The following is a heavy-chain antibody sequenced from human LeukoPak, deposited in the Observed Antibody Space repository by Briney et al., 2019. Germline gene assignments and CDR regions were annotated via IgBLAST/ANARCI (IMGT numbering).Heavy chain of an antibody. CDR1: GFTFSSYD. D-gene: IGHD3-22*01. V-gene: IGHV3-13*01. CDR2: IGTAGDT. J-gene: IGHJ6*03. Sequence: PGESLRLSCAASGFTFSSYDTHWVRQATGKGLEWVSAIGTAGDTYYSGSVKGRFTISRQNAKNSLYLQMNNLRAGHTAVYYCARGFYGDSSYYYYMDVRGKGTTVTVSS. CDR3: ARGFYGDSSYYYYMDV.